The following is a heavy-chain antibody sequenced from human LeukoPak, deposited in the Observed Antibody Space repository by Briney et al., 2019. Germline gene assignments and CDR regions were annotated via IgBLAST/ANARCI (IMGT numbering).Heavy chain of an antibody. CDR1: GFTFSSYS. Sequence: PGGSLRLSCAASGFTFSSYSMNWVRQAPGKGLEWVSSISSSSSYIYYADSVKGRFTISRDNAKNSLYLHMNSLRAEDTAVYYCARFGSSIAAEGFDYWGQGTLVTVSS. J-gene: IGHJ4*02. V-gene: IGHV3-21*01. D-gene: IGHD6-6*01. CDR3: ARFGSSIAAEGFDY. CDR2: ISSSSSYI.